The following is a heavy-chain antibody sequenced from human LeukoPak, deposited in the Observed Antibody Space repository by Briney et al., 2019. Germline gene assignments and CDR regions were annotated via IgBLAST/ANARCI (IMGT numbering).Heavy chain of an antibody. D-gene: IGHD5-24*01. CDR2: INHSGST. CDR3: AREGVARIY. J-gene: IGHJ4*02. V-gene: IGHV4-34*01. CDR1: GGSFSGYY. Sequence: KPSETLSLTCAVYGGSFSGYYWSWIRQPPGKGLEWIGEINHSGSTNYNPSLKSRVTISVDTSKNQFSLKLSSVTAADTAVYYCAREGVARIYWGQGTLVTVSS.